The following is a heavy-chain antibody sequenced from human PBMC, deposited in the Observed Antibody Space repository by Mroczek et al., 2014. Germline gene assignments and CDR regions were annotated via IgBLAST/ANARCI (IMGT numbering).Heavy chain of an antibody. V-gene: IGHV1-69*09. CDR1: GGTFSSYT. CDR3: ASELTTVTTMMDYYYYGMDV. CDR2: IIPILGIA. D-gene: IGHD4-11*01. Sequence: QVQLVQSGAEVKKPGSSVKVSCKASGGTFSSYTISWVRQAPGQGLEWMGRIIPILGIANYAQKFQGRVTITADKSTSTAYMELSSLRSEDTAVYYCASELTTVTTMMDYYYYGMDVWGQGTHGPPSP. J-gene: IGHJ6*02.